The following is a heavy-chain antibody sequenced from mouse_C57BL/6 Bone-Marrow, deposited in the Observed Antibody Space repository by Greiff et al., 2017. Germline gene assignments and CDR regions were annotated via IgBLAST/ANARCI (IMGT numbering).Heavy chain of an antibody. D-gene: IGHD2-5*01. CDR2: IYPRSGNT. Sequence: VQLQQSGAELARPGASVKLSCTASGYTFTSYGISWVKQRTGQGLEWIGEIYPRSGNTYYNEKFKGKATLTADKSSSTTYMELRSLTSGDSAVYFCARGNYYSNLGSVDYWGQGTSVTVSS. V-gene: IGHV1-81*01. J-gene: IGHJ4*01. CDR1: GYTFTSYG. CDR3: ARGNYYSNLGSVDY.